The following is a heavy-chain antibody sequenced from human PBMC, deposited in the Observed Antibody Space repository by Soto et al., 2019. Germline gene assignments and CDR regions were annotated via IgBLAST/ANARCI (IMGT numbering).Heavy chain of an antibody. CDR2: ISSSSSTI. CDR3: ARTGPSYSSSSLYYFDY. CDR1: GFTFSSYS. J-gene: IGHJ4*02. Sequence: PGGSLRLSCAASGFTFSSYSMNWVRQAPGKGLEWVSYISSSSSTIYYAEYVKGRFTISRDNAKNSLYLQMNSLRDEDTALYYCARTGPSYSSSSLYYFDYWGQGTLVTVSS. V-gene: IGHV3-48*02. D-gene: IGHD6-6*01.